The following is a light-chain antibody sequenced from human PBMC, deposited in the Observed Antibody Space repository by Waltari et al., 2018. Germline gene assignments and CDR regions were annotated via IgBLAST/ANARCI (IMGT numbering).Light chain of an antibody. CDR3: ATWDTSLGDLWV. CDR1: SSNIGSNY. Sequence: QSVLTQPPSVSAAPGQTVTISCSGSSSNIGSNYVSWYQHLPRTAPKVLIYTKNARHSRFPDRFAGSTSGTSATLVITGLRTGAEADYYGATWDTSLGDLWVFGGGTRLTVL. V-gene: IGLV1-51*01. J-gene: IGLJ3*02. CDR2: TKN.